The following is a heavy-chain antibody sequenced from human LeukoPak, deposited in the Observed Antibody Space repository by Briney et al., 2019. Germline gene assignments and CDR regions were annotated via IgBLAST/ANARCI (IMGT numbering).Heavy chain of an antibody. CDR2: INPNSGGT. J-gene: IGHJ6*03. Sequence: ASVKVSCKASGYTFTSYYMHWVRQAPGQGLEWMGWINPNSGGTNYAQKFQGRVTMTRDTSISTAYMELSRLRSDDTAVYYCARGGLIAARPYYYYMDVWGKGTTATVSS. CDR1: GYTFTSYY. CDR3: ARGGLIAARPYYYYMDV. V-gene: IGHV1-2*02. D-gene: IGHD6-6*01.